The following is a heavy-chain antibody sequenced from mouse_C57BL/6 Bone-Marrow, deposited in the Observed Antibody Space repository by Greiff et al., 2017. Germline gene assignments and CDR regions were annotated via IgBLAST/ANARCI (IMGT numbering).Heavy chain of an antibody. J-gene: IGHJ4*01. D-gene: IGHD2-3*01. V-gene: IGHV5-17*01. CDR3: ARKEDGQGAMDY. Sequence: EVKLVESGGGLVKPGGSLKLSCAASGFTFSDYGMHWVRQAPEKGLEWVAYISSGSSTIYYADTVKGRFTISRDNAKNTLFLQMTSLRYEDTAMYYCARKEDGQGAMDYWGQGTSVTVSS. CDR2: ISSGSSTI. CDR1: GFTFSDYG.